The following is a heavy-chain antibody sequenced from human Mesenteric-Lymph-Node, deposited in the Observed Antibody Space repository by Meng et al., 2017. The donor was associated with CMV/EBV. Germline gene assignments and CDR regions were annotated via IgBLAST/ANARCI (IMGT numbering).Heavy chain of an antibody. CDR3: AKNNDFWSGSFFDY. J-gene: IGHJ4*02. CDR2: ISVSGGST. D-gene: IGHD3-3*01. Sequence: GGSLRLSCVGYGFSFSSYAMSWVRQAPGKGLEWVSGISVSGGSTYYADSVKGRFTISRDNSKHTLSLQMNSLRAEDTAVYYCAKNNDFWSGSFFDYWGQGTLVTVSS. CDR1: GFSFSSYA. V-gene: IGHV3-23*01.